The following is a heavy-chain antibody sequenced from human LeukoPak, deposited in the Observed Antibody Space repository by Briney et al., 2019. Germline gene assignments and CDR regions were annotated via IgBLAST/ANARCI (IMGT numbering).Heavy chain of an antibody. CDR2: IIPIFGTA. V-gene: IGHV1-69*06. CDR3: ARDNDLRDPPHFDY. D-gene: IGHD3/OR15-3a*01. J-gene: IGHJ4*02. Sequence: GASVKVSCKAFGGTFSSYAISWVRQAPGQGLEWMGGIIPIFGTANYAQKFQGRVTITADKSTRTAYMELSSLRSEDTAVYYCARDNDLRDPPHFDYWGQGTLVTVSS. CDR1: GGTFSSYA.